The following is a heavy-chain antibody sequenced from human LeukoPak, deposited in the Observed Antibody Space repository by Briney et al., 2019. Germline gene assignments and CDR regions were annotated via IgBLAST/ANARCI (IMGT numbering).Heavy chain of an antibody. CDR3: VREGGGNTWYNWFDP. V-gene: IGHV4-61*02. J-gene: IGHJ5*02. D-gene: IGHD4-23*01. Sequence: PSETLSLTCSVSGGSISSGSYYWSWIRQPAGKGLEWIGRFYTSGSTDYNPSLRSRVTISVDTSKNQFSLNLRSVTAADTAVYYCVREGGGNTWYNWFDPWGQGTLVTVSS. CDR2: FYTSGST. CDR1: GGSISSGSYY.